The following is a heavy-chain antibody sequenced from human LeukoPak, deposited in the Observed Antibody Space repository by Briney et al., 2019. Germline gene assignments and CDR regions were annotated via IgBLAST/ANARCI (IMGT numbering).Heavy chain of an antibody. J-gene: IGHJ4*02. D-gene: IGHD5-18*01. V-gene: IGHV3-48*01. CDR2: ISSSSSTI. CDR3: ARELIRGYSYGYVFDY. Sequence: PGGSLRLSCAASGFTFSSYSMNWVRQAPGKGLEWVSYISSSSSTIYYADSVKGRFTISRDSAKNSLYLQMNSLRAEDTAVYYCARELIRGYSYGYVFDYWGQGTLVTVSS. CDR1: GFTFSSYS.